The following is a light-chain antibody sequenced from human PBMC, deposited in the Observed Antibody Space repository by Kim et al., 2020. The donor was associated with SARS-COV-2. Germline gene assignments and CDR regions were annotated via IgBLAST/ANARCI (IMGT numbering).Light chain of an antibody. J-gene: IGLJ2*01. CDR2: DVT. CDR1: SSDVVSSTY. V-gene: IGLV2-11*01. CDR3: CSYAGSVV. Sequence: GQELTISCTETSSDVVSSTYVSWYQQHPGKAPKLIIYDVTKRPSGVPDRFSGSKSGNTASLTISGLQAEDEADYYCCSYAGSVVFGGGTQLTVL.